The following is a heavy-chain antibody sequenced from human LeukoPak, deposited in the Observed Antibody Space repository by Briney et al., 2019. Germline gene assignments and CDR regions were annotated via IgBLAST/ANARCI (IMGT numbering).Heavy chain of an antibody. V-gene: IGHV3-33*01. CDR2: LWNAGSNK. Sequence: GGSLRLSCAASGFTFSSYGMHWVRQAPGKGLEWVAGLWNAGSNKYYADSVKGRFTISRDNSKNTLYLQMNSLRAEDTAVYFCARDLDRFDYWGQGTLDTVSS. CDR1: GFTFSSYG. CDR3: ARDLDRFDY. J-gene: IGHJ4*02. D-gene: IGHD3/OR15-3a*01.